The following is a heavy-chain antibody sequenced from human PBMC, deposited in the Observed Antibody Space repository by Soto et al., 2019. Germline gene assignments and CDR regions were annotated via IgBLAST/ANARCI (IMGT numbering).Heavy chain of an antibody. CDR1: GFTFNNAW. Sequence: EVQLVESGGGLVKPGGSLRLSCAASGFTFNNAWMNWVRQAPGKGLEWVGRVKSSSYGGTADYAAPVKDRFIISRDDSIDTLYLHMNSLQTEDTAVYYCTADTSNIRGGYGWGQGTMVTVSS. D-gene: IGHD2-2*01. CDR2: VKSSSYGGTA. CDR3: TADTSNIRGGYG. V-gene: IGHV3-15*07. J-gene: IGHJ3*01.